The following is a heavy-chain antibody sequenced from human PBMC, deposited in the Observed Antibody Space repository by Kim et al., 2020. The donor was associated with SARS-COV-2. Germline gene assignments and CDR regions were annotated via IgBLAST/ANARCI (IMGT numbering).Heavy chain of an antibody. CDR3: ARVPYYDFWSGSIPYGMDV. J-gene: IGHJ6*02. V-gene: IGHV1-8*01. CDR2: MNPNSGNT. D-gene: IGHD3-3*01. Sequence: ASVKVSCKASGYTFTSYDINWVRQATGQGLEWMGWMNPNSGNTGYAQKFQGRVTMTRNTSISTAYMELSSLRSEDTAVYYCARVPYYDFWSGSIPYGMDVWGQGTTVTVSS. CDR1: GYTFTSYD.